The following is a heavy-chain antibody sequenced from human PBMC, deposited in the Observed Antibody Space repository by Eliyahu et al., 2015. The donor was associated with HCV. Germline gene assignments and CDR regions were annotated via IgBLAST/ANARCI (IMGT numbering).Heavy chain of an antibody. CDR3: ARHRRGSQGGDWFDP. CDR2: IYYSGST. D-gene: IGHD3-10*01. J-gene: IGHJ5*02. CDR1: GGSISSSSYY. V-gene: IGHV4-39*01. Sequence: GPGLVKPSETLSLTCTVSGGSISSSSYYWGWIRQPPGKGLEWIGSIYYSGSTYYNPSLKSRVTISVDTSKNQFSLKLSSVTAADTAVYYCARHRRGSQGGDWFDPWGQGTLVTVSS.